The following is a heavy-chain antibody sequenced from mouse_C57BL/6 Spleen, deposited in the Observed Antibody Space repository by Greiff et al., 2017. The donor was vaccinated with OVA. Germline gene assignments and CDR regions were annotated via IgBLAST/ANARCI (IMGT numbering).Heavy chain of an antibody. CDR2: INPNNGGT. J-gene: IGHJ2*01. Sequence: VQLQQSGPELVKPGASVKMSCKASGYTFTDYNMHWVKQSHGKSLEWIGYINPNNGGTSSNQKFKGKATLTVNKSYSKAYMELRSLTSEDSAVYYCARSGGNYQFDYWSQGTTLTVSS. CDR1: GYTFTDYN. D-gene: IGHD2-1*01. CDR3: ARSGGNYQFDY. V-gene: IGHV1-22*01.